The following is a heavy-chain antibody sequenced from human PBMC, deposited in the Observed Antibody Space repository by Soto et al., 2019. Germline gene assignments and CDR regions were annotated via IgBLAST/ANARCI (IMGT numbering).Heavy chain of an antibody. CDR2: IYYSGST. CDR3: ARQDFWSGYYVDWFDP. CDR1: GGSISSSSYY. V-gene: IGHV4-39*01. Sequence: PSETLSLTCTVSGGSISSSSYYWGWIRQPPGKGLEWIGSIYYSGSTYYNQSLKRRVTISVDTSKNQFSLKLSSVTAADTAVYYCARQDFWSGYYVDWFDPWGQGTLVTVSS. J-gene: IGHJ5*02. D-gene: IGHD3-3*01.